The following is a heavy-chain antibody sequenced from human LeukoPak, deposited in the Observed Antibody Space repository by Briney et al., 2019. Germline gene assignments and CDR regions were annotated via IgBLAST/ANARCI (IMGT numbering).Heavy chain of an antibody. J-gene: IGHJ4*02. CDR3: ARSLSAAAVDY. Sequence: GWSLRLSCAASGFTVSSNYMSWVREAPGKGLEWVSVIYSGGSTYYADSVKGRFTISRDNSKNTLYLQMNSLRAEDTAVYYCARSLSAAAVDYWGQGTLVTVSS. CDR2: IYSGGST. CDR1: GFTVSSNY. V-gene: IGHV3-66*02. D-gene: IGHD3-16*01.